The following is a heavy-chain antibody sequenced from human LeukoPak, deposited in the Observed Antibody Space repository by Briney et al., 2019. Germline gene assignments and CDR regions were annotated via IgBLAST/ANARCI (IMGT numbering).Heavy chain of an antibody. J-gene: IGHJ4*02. Sequence: ASVKVSCKVSGYTLSELSMHWVRQPPGKGLEWMGGSDPDTGEALYAQKFQGRVTMTEDTSTDAAYMELNSLRSEDTAVYYCATVSWWGQGTLVTVSS. CDR3: ATVSW. V-gene: IGHV1-24*01. CDR2: SDPDTGEA. CDR1: GYTLSELS.